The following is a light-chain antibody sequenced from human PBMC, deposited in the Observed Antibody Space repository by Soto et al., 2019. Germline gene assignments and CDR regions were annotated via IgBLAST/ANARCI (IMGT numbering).Light chain of an antibody. CDR1: HDVSRN. CDR3: QQYSSMVS. Sequence: DIQMTPSPSSLSASVGDRVTIACQSSHDVSRNLNWLQQKPGEAPKLLIYDASNLERGVPSIVRGSGSGTDFTLIISSLQPEDVAKYYCQQYSSMVSFGGGTAIEIK. CDR2: DAS. V-gene: IGKV1-33*01. J-gene: IGKJ4*01.